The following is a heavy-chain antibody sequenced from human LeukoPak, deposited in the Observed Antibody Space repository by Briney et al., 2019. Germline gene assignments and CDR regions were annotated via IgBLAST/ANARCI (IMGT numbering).Heavy chain of an antibody. D-gene: IGHD6-13*01. CDR3: ARASSIAAAGHDAFDI. CDR2: IYYSGSST. CDR1: GGSISSYY. J-gene: IGHJ3*02. V-gene: IGHV4-59*01. Sequence: PSETLSLTCTVSGGSISSYYWTWIRQPPGGGLEWIGYIYYSGSSTYYNPSLNSRVTISVDTSKNQISLRLSSVTAADTAVYYCARASSIAAAGHDAFDIWGLGTKVTVSS.